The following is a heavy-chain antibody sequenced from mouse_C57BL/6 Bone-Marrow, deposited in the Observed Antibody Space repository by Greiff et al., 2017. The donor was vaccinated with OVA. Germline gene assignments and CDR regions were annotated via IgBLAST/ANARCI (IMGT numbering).Heavy chain of an antibody. CDR1: GFSLTSYA. D-gene: IGHD2-3*01. J-gene: IGHJ1*03. CDR2: IWTGGGT. V-gene: IGHV2-9-1*01. CDR3: ARNGGTSIYDGYFWYFDV. Sequence: VQLQQSGPGLVAPSQSLSITCTVSGFSLTSYAISWVRQPPGKGLEWLGVIWTGGGTNYNSALKSRLSISKDNSKSQVFLKMNSLQTDDTARYYCARNGGTSIYDGYFWYFDVWGTGTTVTVSS.